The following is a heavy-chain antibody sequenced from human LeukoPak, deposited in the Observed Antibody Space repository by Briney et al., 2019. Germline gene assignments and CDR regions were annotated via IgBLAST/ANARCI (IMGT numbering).Heavy chain of an antibody. Sequence: ASVKVSCKASGYTFTSYGISWVRQAPGQGLEWMGWISAYNGNTNYAQKLRGRVTMTTDTSTSTAYMELRSLRSDDTAVYYCARRGAYYDSSGYYFLDYPYYFDYWGQGTLVTVSS. CDR3: ARRGAYYDSSGYYFLDYPYYFDY. J-gene: IGHJ4*02. V-gene: IGHV1-18*01. D-gene: IGHD3-22*01. CDR2: ISAYNGNT. CDR1: GYTFTSYG.